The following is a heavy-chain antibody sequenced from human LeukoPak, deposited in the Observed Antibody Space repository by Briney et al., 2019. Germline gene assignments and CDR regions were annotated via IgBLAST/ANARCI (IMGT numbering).Heavy chain of an antibody. CDR2: ISGSGGST. CDR3: AKDPESMDV. Sequence: GGSLRLSCAASGLTFSNYAMNWVRQAPGKGLEWVSAISGSGGSTYYADSVKGRFTISRDNSKNTLYLQMNSLRAEDTAVYYCAKDPESMDVWGQGTTVTVSS. CDR1: GLTFSNYA. V-gene: IGHV3-23*01. J-gene: IGHJ6*02.